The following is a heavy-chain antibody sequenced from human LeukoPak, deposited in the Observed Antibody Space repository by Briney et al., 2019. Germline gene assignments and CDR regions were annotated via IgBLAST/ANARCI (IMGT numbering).Heavy chain of an antibody. D-gene: IGHD6-13*01. CDR2: ISSSSSYI. V-gene: IGHV3-21*01. J-gene: IGHJ4*02. Sequence: GGSLRLSCAASGFTFSSYSMNWVRQAPGKGLEWVSSISSSSSYIYYADSVKGRFTISRDNAKNSLYLQMSSLRAEDTAVYYCARDGRIAAAGTADYWGQGTLVTVSS. CDR1: GFTFSSYS. CDR3: ARDGRIAAAGTADY.